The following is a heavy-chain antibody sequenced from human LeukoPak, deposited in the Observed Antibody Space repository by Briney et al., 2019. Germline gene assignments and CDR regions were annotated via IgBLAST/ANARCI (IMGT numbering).Heavy chain of an antibody. V-gene: IGHV3-30*02. J-gene: IGHJ4*02. CDR1: GFTFSSYG. CDR2: IRYDGSNK. CDR3: AKDYYDFWSGNQGLFDY. Sequence: GGSLRLSCAASGFTFSSYGMHWVRQAPGKGLEWVAFIRYDGSNKYYADSVKGRFTISRDNSKNTLYLQMNSLRAEDTAVYYCAKDYYDFWSGNQGLFDYWGQGTLVTVSS. D-gene: IGHD3-3*01.